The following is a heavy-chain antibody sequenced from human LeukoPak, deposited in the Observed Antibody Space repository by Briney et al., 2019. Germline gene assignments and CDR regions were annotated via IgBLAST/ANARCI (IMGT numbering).Heavy chain of an antibody. Sequence: ASVKVSCKVSGYTLTELSMHWVRQAPGKGLEWMGGFDPEDGETIYAQKFQGRVIMTEDTSTDTAYMELSSLRSEDTAVYYCARLSTATRHWLAASDIWGQGTVVTVSS. D-gene: IGHD6-19*01. CDR3: ARLSTATRHWLAASDI. CDR1: GYTLTELS. CDR2: FDPEDGET. V-gene: IGHV1-24*01. J-gene: IGHJ3*02.